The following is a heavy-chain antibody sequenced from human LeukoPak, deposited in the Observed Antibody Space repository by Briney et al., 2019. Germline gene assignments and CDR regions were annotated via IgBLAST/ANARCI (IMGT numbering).Heavy chain of an antibody. Sequence: ASVKVSCKASGGTFNSYAISWVRQAPGQGLEWMGGITPIFGTANYAQKFQGRVTITADESTSTAYMELSSLRSEDTAVYYCARGVRRYFDWLLDYWGQGTLVTVSS. V-gene: IGHV1-69*01. CDR2: ITPIFGTA. D-gene: IGHD3-9*01. CDR3: ARGVRRYFDWLLDY. J-gene: IGHJ4*02. CDR1: GGTFNSYA.